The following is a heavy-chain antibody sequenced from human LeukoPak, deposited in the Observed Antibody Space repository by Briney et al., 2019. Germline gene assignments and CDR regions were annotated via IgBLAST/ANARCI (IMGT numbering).Heavy chain of an antibody. Sequence: GGSLRLSCAASGFTFSSYSMNWVRQAPGKGLEWVSSISSSSSYIYYADSVKGRFTISRDNAKNTLYLQMNSLRAEDTAVHYCARDCSSTSCYLSGFDYWGQGTLVTVSS. J-gene: IGHJ4*02. CDR2: ISSSSSYI. CDR1: GFTFSSYS. CDR3: ARDCSSTSCYLSGFDY. V-gene: IGHV3-21*01. D-gene: IGHD2-2*01.